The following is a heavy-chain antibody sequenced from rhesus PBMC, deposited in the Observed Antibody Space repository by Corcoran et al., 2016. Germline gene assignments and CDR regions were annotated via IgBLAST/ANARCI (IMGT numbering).Heavy chain of an antibody. V-gene: IGHV3-115*02. CDR2: IGGDSSYT. D-gene: IGHD1-7*02. CDR3: ARRHVTGTTAVDY. CDR1: GLTFSGYE. Sequence: EVQLAESGGGLVQPGGSLRLSCAASGLTFSGYELHWVRQAPGKGRVSVSVIGGDSSYTHYADSVKVRFTISRDNAKNSLALQMNSLRAEDTAGYYCARRHVTGTTAVDYWGQGVLVTVSS. J-gene: IGHJ4*01.